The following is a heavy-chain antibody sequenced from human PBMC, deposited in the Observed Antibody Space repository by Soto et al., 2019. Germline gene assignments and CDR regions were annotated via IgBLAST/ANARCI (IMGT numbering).Heavy chain of an antibody. CDR1: GGSISSGGYS. V-gene: IGHV4-30-2*01. CDR3: ARATAAGHYYYGMDV. Sequence: QLQLQESGSGLVKPSQTLSLTCAVSGGSISSGGYSWSWIRQPPGKGLEWIGYIYHSGSTYYNPSLKGRVTISVDRSKNQFSLKLSSVTAADTAVYYCARATAAGHYYYGMDVWGQGTTVTVSS. CDR2: IYHSGST. D-gene: IGHD6-13*01. J-gene: IGHJ6*02.